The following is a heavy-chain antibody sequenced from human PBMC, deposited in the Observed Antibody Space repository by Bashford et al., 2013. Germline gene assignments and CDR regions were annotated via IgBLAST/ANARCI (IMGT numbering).Heavy chain of an antibody. J-gene: IGHJ4*02. CDR1: GDSISGYS. V-gene: IGHV4-4*08. CDR2: FSDSGST. CDR3: ARERDYSTTRAFDY. Sequence: SETLSLTCTVSGDSISGYSWSWIRQPPGKGLEWIGNFSDSGSTNFSPSLKSRLTISIDTSKNQFSLKLSSVTAADTAVYYCARERDYSTTRAFDYVGQGTLVTVSS. D-gene: IGHD2/OR15-2a*01.